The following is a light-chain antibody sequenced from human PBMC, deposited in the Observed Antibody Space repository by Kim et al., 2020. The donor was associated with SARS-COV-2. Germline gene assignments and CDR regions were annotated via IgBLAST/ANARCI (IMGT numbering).Light chain of an antibody. CDR2: QDS. CDR1: KLGEKY. J-gene: IGLJ2*01. CDR3: QAWDSSVV. Sequence: VSVSPGQTASIACSGDKLGEKYACWYQHKPGQSPVLVIYQDSKRPSGIPERFAGSNAGNTATLTISGTQAMDEADYYCQAWDSSVVFGGGTQLTVL. V-gene: IGLV3-1*01.